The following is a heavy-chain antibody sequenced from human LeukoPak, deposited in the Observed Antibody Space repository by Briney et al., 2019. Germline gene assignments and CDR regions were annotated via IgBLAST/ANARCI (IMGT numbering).Heavy chain of an antibody. Sequence: GGSLRLSCAASGFTFSGYSMNWVRQAPGKGLEWVSSISSSSAYMWYADSVKGRFTISRDNAKNSLYLQMNSLRAEDTAVYYCARDGGYYFDYWGQGTLVTVSS. V-gene: IGHV3-21*01. CDR1: GFTFSGYS. D-gene: IGHD3-16*01. J-gene: IGHJ4*02. CDR3: ARDGGYYFDY. CDR2: ISSSSAYM.